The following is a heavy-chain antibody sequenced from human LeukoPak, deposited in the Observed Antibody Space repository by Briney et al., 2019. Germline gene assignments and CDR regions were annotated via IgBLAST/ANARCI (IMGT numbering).Heavy chain of an antibody. Sequence: PGGSLRLSCAASGFTFSSYAMGWVRQAPGKGLEWVSAISGSGGSTYYADSVKGRFTISRDNSKNTLYLQMNSLRAEDTAVYYCAKDYYGSGSYYSDYWGQGTLVTVSS. CDR2: ISGSGGST. D-gene: IGHD3-10*01. V-gene: IGHV3-23*01. CDR1: GFTFSSYA. CDR3: AKDYYGSGSYYSDY. J-gene: IGHJ4*02.